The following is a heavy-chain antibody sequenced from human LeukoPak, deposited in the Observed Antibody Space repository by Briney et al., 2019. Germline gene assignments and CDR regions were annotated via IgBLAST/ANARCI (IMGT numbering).Heavy chain of an antibody. CDR1: GGSISSYY. Sequence: SETLSLTCTVSGGSISSYYWSWIRQPPGKGLEWIGYIYYSGSTNYNPSLKSRVTISVDTSKNQFSLKLSSVTAADTAVYYCARNPGSEYPEWWGQGTLVTVSS. J-gene: IGHJ4*02. V-gene: IGHV4-59*12. CDR2: IYYSGST. D-gene: IGHD2-15*01. CDR3: ARNPGSEYPEW.